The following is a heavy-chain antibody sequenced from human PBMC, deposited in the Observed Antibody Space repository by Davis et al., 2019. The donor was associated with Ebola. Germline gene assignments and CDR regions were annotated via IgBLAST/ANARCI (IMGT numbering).Heavy chain of an antibody. Sequence: SETLSLTCTVSGVSLTSTTYYWAWTRQPPGKGLEWIGSIYSTGGTHYNPSLKSQFTLSVDTSKNQFSLRLNSVTAADTAVYYCARHGAQWELISFFDYWGQGTLVTVSS. CDR2: IYSTGGT. D-gene: IGHD1-26*01. V-gene: IGHV4-39*01. CDR1: GVSLTSTTYY. J-gene: IGHJ4*02. CDR3: ARHGAQWELISFFDY.